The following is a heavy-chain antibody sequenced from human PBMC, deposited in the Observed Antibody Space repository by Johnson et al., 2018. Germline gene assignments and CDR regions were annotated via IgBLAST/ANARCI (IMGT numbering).Heavy chain of an antibody. CDR2: IWYDGSNK. D-gene: IGHD4-17*01. J-gene: IGHJ3*02. CDR1: GFTFSSYG. V-gene: IGHV3-33*01. Sequence: QVQLVQSGGGVVQXGRSLRLSCAASGFTFSSYGMHWVRQAPGKGLEWVAVIWYDGSNKYYADSVKGRFTISRDNSKNTLYLQMNSLRAEDTAVYYCARDPHGDYPPVAFDIWGQGTMVTVSS. CDR3: ARDPHGDYPPVAFDI.